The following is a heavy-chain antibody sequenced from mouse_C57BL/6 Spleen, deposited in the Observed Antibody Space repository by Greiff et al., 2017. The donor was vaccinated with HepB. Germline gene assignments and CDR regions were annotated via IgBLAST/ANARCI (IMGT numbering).Heavy chain of an antibody. J-gene: IGHJ4*01. CDR1: GYTFTSYW. CDR2: IYPGSGST. V-gene: IGHV1-55*01. CDR3: ARSDGGLYYAMDY. Sequence: VQLQQPGAELVKPGASVKMSCKASGYTFTSYWITWVKQRPGQGLEWIGDIYPGSGSTTYNEKFKSKATLTVDTSSSTAYMQLSSLTSEDSAVYYCARSDGGLYYAMDYWGQGTSVTVSS.